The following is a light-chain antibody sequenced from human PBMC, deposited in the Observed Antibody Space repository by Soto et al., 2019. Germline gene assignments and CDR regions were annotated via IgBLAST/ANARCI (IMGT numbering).Light chain of an antibody. V-gene: IGLV2-11*01. CDR1: SSDVGGYNY. Sequence: QSVLTQPRSVSGSPGQSVTISCTGTSSDVGGYNYVSWYQQHPGKAPKPMIYDVNKRPSGVPDRFSGSKSGNTASLTISGLQAEDEADYYCSSYTSSSTYVFGTGTKVTVL. J-gene: IGLJ1*01. CDR2: DVN. CDR3: SSYTSSSTYV.